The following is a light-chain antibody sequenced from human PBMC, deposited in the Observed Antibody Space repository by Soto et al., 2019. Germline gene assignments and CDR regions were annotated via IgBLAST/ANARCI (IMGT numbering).Light chain of an antibody. CDR2: EVR. Sequence: QSVLTQPASVSGSPGQSITISCTGTSNDVGLYNFVSWYQQHPGKAPKLVLYEVRYRPSGISDRFSGSKSGNTASLTISGLQAEDEADYYCTSYTTSSTFYVFGTWTKLTVL. CDR1: SNDVGLYNF. CDR3: TSYTTSSTFYV. J-gene: IGLJ1*01. V-gene: IGLV2-14*01.